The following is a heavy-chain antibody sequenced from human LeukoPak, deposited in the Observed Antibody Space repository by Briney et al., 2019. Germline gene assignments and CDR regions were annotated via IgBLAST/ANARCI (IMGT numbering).Heavy chain of an antibody. J-gene: IGHJ3*02. Sequence: GGSLRLSCAASGFTFSHYTINWVRKAPGKGLEWVSSISSSSSYIYYADSVKGRFTISRDNAKNSLHLQMNSPRAEDTAVYYCARGAVGGYCSSTNCGHAFDIWGQGTMVTVSS. CDR2: ISSSSSYI. CDR3: ARGAVGGYCSSTNCGHAFDI. V-gene: IGHV3-21*01. CDR1: GFTFSHYT. D-gene: IGHD2-2*01.